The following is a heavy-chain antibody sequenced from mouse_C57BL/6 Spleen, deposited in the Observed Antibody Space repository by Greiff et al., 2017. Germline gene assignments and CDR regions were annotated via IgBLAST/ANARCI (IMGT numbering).Heavy chain of an antibody. V-gene: IGHV1-18*01. CDR3: AREGWAFGY. CDR2: INPNNGGT. CDR1: GYTFTDYN. D-gene: IGHD3-3*01. Sequence: VQLKESGPELVKPGASVKIPCKASGYTFTDYNMDWVKQSHGKSLEWIGDINPNNGGTIYNQKFKGKATLTVDKSSSTAYMELRSLTSEDTAVYYCAREGWAFGYWGQGTTLTVSS. J-gene: IGHJ2*01.